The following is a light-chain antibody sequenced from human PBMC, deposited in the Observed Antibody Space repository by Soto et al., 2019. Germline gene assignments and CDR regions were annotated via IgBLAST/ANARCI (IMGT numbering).Light chain of an antibody. CDR2: GAS. Sequence: EIVLTQSPGTLSLSPGERATLSCRASQTVSSSSLAWYQQKPGQAPRLLIFGASRRATGIPDRFSGSGSGTDFTFTISRLEPEDFAVYYCQQYGSSPRTFGQGTKVDI. CDR3: QQYGSSPRT. J-gene: IGKJ1*01. CDR1: QTVSSSS. V-gene: IGKV3-20*01.